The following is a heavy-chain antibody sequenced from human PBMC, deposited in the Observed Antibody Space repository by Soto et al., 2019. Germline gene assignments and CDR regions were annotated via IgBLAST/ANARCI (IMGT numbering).Heavy chain of an antibody. CDR2: IYHTGST. J-gene: IGHJ5*02. CDR1: SASISSSSYF. CDR3: ARSIRYNWNRSENNWFDP. D-gene: IGHD1-20*01. V-gene: IGHV4-39*01. Sequence: SETLSLTCTVSSASISSSSYFWGWIRQPPGKGLEWIGSIYHTGSTYYSPSLKSRVTISVDTSENQFSLKLRSVTAADTAVYYCARSIRYNWNRSENNWFDPWGQGTLVTVSS.